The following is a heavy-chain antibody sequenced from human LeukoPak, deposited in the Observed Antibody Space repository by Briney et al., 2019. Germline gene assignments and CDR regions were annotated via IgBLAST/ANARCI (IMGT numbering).Heavy chain of an antibody. Sequence: PGRSLRLSCAASGFTFSSYGMHWVRQAPGKGLEWVAVIWYDGINKYYADSVKGRFTISRDNSKNTLYLQMSGLRAEDTAVYYCARGMVGATYFDYWGQGTLVTVSS. V-gene: IGHV3-33*01. CDR1: GFTFSSYG. D-gene: IGHD1-26*01. CDR2: IWYDGINK. CDR3: ARGMVGATYFDY. J-gene: IGHJ4*02.